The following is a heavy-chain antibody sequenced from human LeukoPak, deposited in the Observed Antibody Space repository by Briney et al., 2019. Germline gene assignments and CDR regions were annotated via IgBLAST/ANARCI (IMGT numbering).Heavy chain of an antibody. D-gene: IGHD2-2*02. CDR2: ISAYNGNT. V-gene: IGHV1-18*01. CDR3: ARDSSGYCSSTSRYNDGWFDP. J-gene: IGHJ5*02. Sequence: ASVKVSCKASGYTFTSYGISWVRQAPGQGLEWMGWISAYNGNTNYAQKLQGRVTMTTDTSTSTAYMELRSLRSDDTAVYYCARDSSGYCSSTSRYNDGWFDPWGQGTLVTVSS. CDR1: GYTFTSYG.